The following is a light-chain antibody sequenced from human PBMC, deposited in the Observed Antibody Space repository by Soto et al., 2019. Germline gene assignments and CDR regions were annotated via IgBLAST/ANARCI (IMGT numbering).Light chain of an antibody. V-gene: IGKV1-39*01. J-gene: IGKJ1*01. CDR1: QTISTY. Sequence: DIQMTQSTSSLSASLGDRVISTCRASQTISTYLNWYQQKPVKAPQLLIYAASNLQSGVPSRFSGSGSGTDFTLTISTLQPEDFATYYCHQTFSTRSWTFGQGTKVDIK. CDR3: HQTFSTRSWT. CDR2: AAS.